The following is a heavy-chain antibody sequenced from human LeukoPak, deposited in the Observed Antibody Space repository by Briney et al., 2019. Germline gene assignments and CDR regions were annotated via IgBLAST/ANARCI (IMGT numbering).Heavy chain of an antibody. D-gene: IGHD3-3*01. V-gene: IGHV1-8*03. J-gene: IGHJ4*02. CDR1: GYTITSYD. Sequence: ASVKVSCKASGYTITSYDSNWVRQATGQGLDWMGWINPNSGNTGYAQKFQGRVTISRNTSISTAYMELSSLRSEDTAVYYCARGRALRFLEWLPEGRSSSFGYWGQGTLVTVSS. CDR2: INPNSGNT. CDR3: ARGRALRFLEWLPEGRSSSFGY.